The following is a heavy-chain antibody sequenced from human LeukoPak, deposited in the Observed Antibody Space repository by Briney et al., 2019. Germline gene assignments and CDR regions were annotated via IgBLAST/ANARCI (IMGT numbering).Heavy chain of an antibody. Sequence: PGGSLRLSCAASGFTFSSYAMSWVRQAPGKGLEWVSSIGGGGYITNYADSVKGRFTISRDNSKNTVYLQMSSLRAEDTAVYYCAKTPRVTGSRDYYCDYWGQGTLVTVSS. D-gene: IGHD2-21*02. CDR2: IGGGGYIT. V-gene: IGHV3-23*01. J-gene: IGHJ4*02. CDR3: AKTPRVTGSRDYYCDY. CDR1: GFTFSSYA.